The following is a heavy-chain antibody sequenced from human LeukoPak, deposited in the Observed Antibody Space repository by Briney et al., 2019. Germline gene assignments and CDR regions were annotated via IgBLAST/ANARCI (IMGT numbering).Heavy chain of an antibody. Sequence: GGSLRLSCAASGFSFSDYWMSWVRQAPGKGLEWVANIKQDGSEKNYVDSVKGRFTISRDNAKNSLSLQMISLRAEDTAVYYCARNKRADIWGQGTMVTVSS. CDR3: ARNKRADI. V-gene: IGHV3-7*01. J-gene: IGHJ3*02. CDR2: IKQDGSEK. CDR1: GFSFSDYW. D-gene: IGHD1/OR15-1a*01.